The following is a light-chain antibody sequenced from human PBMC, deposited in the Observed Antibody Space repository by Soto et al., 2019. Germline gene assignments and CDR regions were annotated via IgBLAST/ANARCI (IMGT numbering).Light chain of an antibody. CDR2: GAS. V-gene: IGKV3-20*01. Sequence: ETVLTQSPGTLSLSPGERATLSCRASQGVSSSYLGWYQQKPGQAPRLLIYGASNRATGIPDRFSGSGSGTDFTLTISRLEPEDFAVYYCQQYGGSPYTFGQGTK. J-gene: IGKJ2*01. CDR1: QGVSSSY. CDR3: QQYGGSPYT.